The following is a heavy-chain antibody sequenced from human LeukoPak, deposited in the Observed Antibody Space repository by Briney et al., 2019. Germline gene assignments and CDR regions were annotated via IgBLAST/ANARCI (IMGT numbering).Heavy chain of an antibody. D-gene: IGHD2-2*01. CDR3: ARRGKGYCSSTSCYLNDAFDI. CDR2: ISSSSSTI. V-gene: IGHV3-48*03. J-gene: IGHJ3*02. CDR1: GFTFSNYE. Sequence: PGGSLRLSCAASGFTFSNYEMNWVRQAPGKGLEWVSYISSSSSTIYYADSVKGRFTISRDNAKNSLYLQMNSLRDEDTAVYYCARRGKGYCSSTSCYLNDAFDIWGQGTMVTVSS.